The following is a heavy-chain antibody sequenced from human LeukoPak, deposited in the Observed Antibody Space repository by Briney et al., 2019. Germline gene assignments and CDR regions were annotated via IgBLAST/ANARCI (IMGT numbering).Heavy chain of an antibody. CDR3: ARGPVGYSYGFFDY. CDR2: IYYSGST. Sequence: SETLSLTCTVSGGSISSGGYYWSWIRQHPGKGLEWIGYIYYSGSTYYNPSLKSRVTISVDTSKNQFSLKLSSVTAADTAVYYCARGPVGYSYGFFDYWGQGTLVTVSS. D-gene: IGHD5-18*01. V-gene: IGHV4-31*03. J-gene: IGHJ4*02. CDR1: GGSISSGGYY.